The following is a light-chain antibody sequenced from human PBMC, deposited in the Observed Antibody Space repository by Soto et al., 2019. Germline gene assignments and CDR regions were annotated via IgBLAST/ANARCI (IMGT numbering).Light chain of an antibody. Sequence: QSALTQPASVSGSPGQSITISCAGTMRDVGAYNLVSWYQQHPGRAPQLIIYEVRNRPSGISFRFSGSKSGNTASLTISGLQDEDEADYYCSSYKSKSSLIFGGGTKLTVL. J-gene: IGLJ2*01. V-gene: IGLV2-14*01. CDR1: MRDVGAYNL. CDR2: EVR. CDR3: SSYKSKSSLI.